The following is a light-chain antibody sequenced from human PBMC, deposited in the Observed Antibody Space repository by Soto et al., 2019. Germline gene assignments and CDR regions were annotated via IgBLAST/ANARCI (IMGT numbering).Light chain of an antibody. J-gene: IGKJ1*01. CDR3: HHLGY. V-gene: IGKV1-9*01. CDR1: QGIDNY. CDR2: SAS. Sequence: DIQLTQSPSFLSASVGDRVTITCRDSQGIDNYLAGYHKRPGKAPKLLIHSASTLQFGVPSRLIGSGSGSEVTFTVSSLQDEDIAPYYCHHLGYFGQGTKVEI.